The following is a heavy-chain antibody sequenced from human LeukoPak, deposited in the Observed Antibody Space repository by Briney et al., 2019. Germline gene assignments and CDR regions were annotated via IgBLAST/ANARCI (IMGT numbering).Heavy chain of an antibody. V-gene: IGHV3-66*01. Sequence: PGGSLRLSCAASGFTVSNNYMSWVRQAPGKGLEWVSVIYSGGTTFYADSVKGRFTMSRDDSQNTLYLQMNSLRAEDTAVYYCARASRLGLAGMFDYWGQGTLVTVSS. CDR2: IYSGGTT. J-gene: IGHJ4*02. D-gene: IGHD5/OR15-5a*01. CDR3: ARASRLGLAGMFDY. CDR1: GFTVSNNY.